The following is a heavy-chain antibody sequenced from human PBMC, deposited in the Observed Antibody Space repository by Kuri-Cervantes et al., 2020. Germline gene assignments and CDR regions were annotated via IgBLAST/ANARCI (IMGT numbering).Heavy chain of an antibody. Sequence: GGSLRLSCAASGFTFDDYAMHWVRQAPGKGLEWVSGISWNSGSIGYADSVKGRFTISRDNAKISLYLQMNSLRAEDTALYYCAKDYGSGSYYYYGMDVWGQGTTVTVSS. J-gene: IGHJ6*02. CDR1: GFTFDDYA. D-gene: IGHD3-10*01. CDR3: AKDYGSGSYYYYGMDV. CDR2: ISWNSGSI. V-gene: IGHV3-9*01.